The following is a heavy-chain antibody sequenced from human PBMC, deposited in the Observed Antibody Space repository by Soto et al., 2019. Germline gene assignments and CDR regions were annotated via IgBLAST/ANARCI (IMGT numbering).Heavy chain of an antibody. Sequence: RSRRLYCAASGXPFSSYGMSWVRQAPGKGLELVANIEQDGRDKYYVDSVKGRFTISRDNAKNSLSLQLNSLRAHDTAVYYCARVRSRAGYSYGYPRDPGAEPPNGMDVWGQGTTGTVSS. CDR1: GXPFSSYG. V-gene: IGHV3-7*01. CDR3: ARVRSRAGYSYGYPRDPGAEPPNGMDV. CDR2: IEQDGRDK. J-gene: IGHJ6*02. D-gene: IGHD5-18*01.